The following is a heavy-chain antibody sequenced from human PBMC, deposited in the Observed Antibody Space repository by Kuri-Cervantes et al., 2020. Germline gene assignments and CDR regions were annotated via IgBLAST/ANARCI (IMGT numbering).Heavy chain of an antibody. J-gene: IGHJ4*02. CDR1: GYSISSGNW. D-gene: IGHD5-12*01. Sequence: SCAVPGYSISSGNWWGWLRQTPGKRLEWIAYIYYSGSTYYNPSLKSRVTMSVDTSKSQFSLKLSSVTAVDTAVYYCARFSGYASDWGQGTLVTVSS. CDR2: IYYSGST. V-gene: IGHV4-28*01. CDR3: ARFSGYASD.